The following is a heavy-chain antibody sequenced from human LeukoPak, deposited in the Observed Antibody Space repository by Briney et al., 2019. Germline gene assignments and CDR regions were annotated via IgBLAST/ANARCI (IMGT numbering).Heavy chain of an antibody. D-gene: IGHD6-19*01. CDR1: GDTFTHYI. Sequence: AASVKVSCKASGDTFTHYIINWVRQAPGQGLEWMGKISAYNNYTTYAQKLQGRVSMTTDTSTSTAYMDLRSLRSDDTAVYYCARDLRYSSGWSASGMDVWGKGTTVTISS. CDR3: ARDLRYSSGWSASGMDV. J-gene: IGHJ6*03. V-gene: IGHV1-18*01. CDR2: ISAYNNYT.